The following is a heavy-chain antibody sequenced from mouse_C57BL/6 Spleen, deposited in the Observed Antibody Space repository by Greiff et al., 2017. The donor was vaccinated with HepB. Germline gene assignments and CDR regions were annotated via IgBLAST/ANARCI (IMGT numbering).Heavy chain of an antibody. CDR3: ARGAYSNYVAY. CDR2: ISSGSSTI. CDR1: GFTFSDYG. Sequence: EVKLVESGGGLVKPGGSLKLSCAASGFTFSDYGMHWVRQAPEKGLEWVAYISSGSSTIYYADTVKGRFTISRDNAKNTLFLQMTSLRSEDTAMYYGARGAYSNYVAYWGQGTLVTVSA. J-gene: IGHJ3*01. D-gene: IGHD2-5*01. V-gene: IGHV5-17*01.